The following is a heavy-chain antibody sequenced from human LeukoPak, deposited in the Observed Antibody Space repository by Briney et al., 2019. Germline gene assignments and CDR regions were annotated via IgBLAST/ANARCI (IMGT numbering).Heavy chain of an antibody. CDR2: ISHSGST. Sequence: PSETLSLTCTVSGYSISSGYYWGWIRQPPGKGLEWIGSISHSGSTYYNPSLKSRVTISVDTSKNQFSLKLSSVTAADTAVYYCARGRKNMVRGVRALNYYYYMDVWGKGTTVTVSS. CDR1: GYSISSGYY. V-gene: IGHV4-38-2*02. D-gene: IGHD3-10*01. CDR3: ARGRKNMVRGVRALNYYYYMDV. J-gene: IGHJ6*03.